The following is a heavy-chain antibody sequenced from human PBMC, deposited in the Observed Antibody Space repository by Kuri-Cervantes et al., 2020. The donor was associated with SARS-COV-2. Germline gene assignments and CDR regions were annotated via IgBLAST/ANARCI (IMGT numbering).Heavy chain of an antibody. D-gene: IGHD3-22*01. CDR3: ASSYYYDSSGYIFDY. CDR2: IRPSGGSK. V-gene: IGHV3-11*04. J-gene: IGHJ4*02. Sequence: GESLKISCAASGFPFNDYYFTWIRQAPGKGLEWVSSIRPSGGSKFYADSVKGRFTISRDNSKNTVYLQMNSLRAEDTAVYYCASSYYYDSSGYIFDYWGQGTLVTVSS. CDR1: GFPFNDYY.